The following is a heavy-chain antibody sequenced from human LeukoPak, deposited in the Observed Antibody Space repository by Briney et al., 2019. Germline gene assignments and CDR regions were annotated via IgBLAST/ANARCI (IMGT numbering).Heavy chain of an antibody. Sequence: PSETLSLTCTVSGGSISSGGYYWSWIRQHPGKGLEWIGYIYYSGSTYYNPSLKSRVTISVDTSKNQFSLKLSSVTAADTAVYYCARGGGVRGVIIGNYWGQGTLVTVSS. CDR3: ARGGGVRGVIIGNY. V-gene: IGHV4-31*03. CDR2: IYYSGST. CDR1: GGSISSGGYY. D-gene: IGHD3-10*01. J-gene: IGHJ4*02.